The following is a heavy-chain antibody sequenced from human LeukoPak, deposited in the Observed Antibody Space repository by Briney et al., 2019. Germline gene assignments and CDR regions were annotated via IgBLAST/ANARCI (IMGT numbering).Heavy chain of an antibody. CDR1: GGSISSYY. Sequence: SETLSLTCTVSGGSISSYYWSWIRQPPGKGLEWIGYIYYSGSTNYNPSLKSRVTISVDTSKNQFSLKLSSVTAADTAVYYCARDTLDYDFWSGLMDVWGQGTTVTVSS. CDR3: ARDTLDYDFWSGLMDV. CDR2: IYYSGST. J-gene: IGHJ6*02. V-gene: IGHV4-59*12. D-gene: IGHD3-3*01.